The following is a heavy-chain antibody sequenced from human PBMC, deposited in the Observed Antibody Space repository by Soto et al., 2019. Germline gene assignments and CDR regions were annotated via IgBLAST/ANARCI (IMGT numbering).Heavy chain of an antibody. CDR1: GYSLSSGYY. CDR3: ARDPPEQQLGTWWFDP. J-gene: IGHJ5*02. CDR2: IYHSGST. Sequence: LTCAVSGYSLSSGYYWGWIRQPPGKGLEWIGSIYHSGSTYYNPSLKSRVTISVDTSKNQFSLKLSSVTAADTAVYYCARDPPEQQLGTWWFDPWGQGTLVTVSS. V-gene: IGHV4-38-2*02. D-gene: IGHD6-13*01.